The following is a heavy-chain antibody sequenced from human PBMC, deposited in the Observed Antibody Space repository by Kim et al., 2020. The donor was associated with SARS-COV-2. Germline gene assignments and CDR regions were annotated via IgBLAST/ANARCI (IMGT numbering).Heavy chain of an antibody. V-gene: IGHV3-30-3*01. CDR2: ISYDGSNK. CDR3: ARAARPRAGFDY. D-gene: IGHD6-6*01. Sequence: GGSLRLSCAASGFTFSSYAMHWVRQAPGKGLEWVAVISYDGSNKYYADSVKGRFTISRDNSKNTLYLQMNSLRAEDMAVYYCARAARPRAGFDYWGQGTLVTVSS. CDR1: GFTFSSYA. J-gene: IGHJ4*02.